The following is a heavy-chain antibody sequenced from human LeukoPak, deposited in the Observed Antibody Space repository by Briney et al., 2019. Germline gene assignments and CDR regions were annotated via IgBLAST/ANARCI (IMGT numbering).Heavy chain of an antibody. CDR2: IKQDGSEK. D-gene: IGHD6-19*01. Sequence: PGGSLRLSCAASGFTFSSYWMSWVRQAPGKGLEWVANIKQDGSEKYYVDSVKGRFTISRDNAKNSLYLQMNSLRAEDTAVYYCARDRWVSGWLANWFDPWGQGTLVTVSS. J-gene: IGHJ5*02. V-gene: IGHV3-7*01. CDR3: ARDRWVSGWLANWFDP. CDR1: GFTFSSYW.